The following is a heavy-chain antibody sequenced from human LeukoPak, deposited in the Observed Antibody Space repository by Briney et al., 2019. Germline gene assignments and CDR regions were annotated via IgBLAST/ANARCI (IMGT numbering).Heavy chain of an antibody. CDR1: GFTISSYS. V-gene: IGHV3-48*02. J-gene: IGHJ6*02. D-gene: IGHD2-2*01. CDR2: ISSSSSTI. Sequence: GGSLRLSCAASGFTISSYSMNWVRQAPGKGLEWVSYISSSSSTIYYADSVKGRFTISRDNAKNSLYLQMNSLRDEDTAVYYCARDRPAYYYYGMDVWGQGTTVTVSS. CDR3: ARDRPAYYYYGMDV.